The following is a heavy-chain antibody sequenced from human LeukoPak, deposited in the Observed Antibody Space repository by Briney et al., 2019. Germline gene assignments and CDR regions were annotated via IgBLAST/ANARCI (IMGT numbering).Heavy chain of an antibody. CDR1: GFTFDNYA. D-gene: IGHD3-10*01. J-gene: IGHJ4*02. V-gene: IGHV3-9*01. Sequence: PGRSLRLSCAASGFTFDNYAMHWVRQASGKGLEWVSGTSWNSRSIGYADSVRGRFAMSRDNAKNSLYLQMNSLRVEDTAVYYCARAGSNWHYVYWGQGTLVTVSS. CDR3: ARAGSNWHYVY. CDR2: TSWNSRSI.